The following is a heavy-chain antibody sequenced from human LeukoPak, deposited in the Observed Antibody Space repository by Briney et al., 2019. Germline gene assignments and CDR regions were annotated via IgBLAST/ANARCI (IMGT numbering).Heavy chain of an antibody. Sequence: PGGSLRLSCAASGFTFSSYGMSWVRQAPGKGLEWVSAISGGGGSTYYADSVKGRFTISRDNSKNTLYLQMNSLRAEDTAVYYCAKEESGSYYFDYWGQGTLVTVSS. D-gene: IGHD1-26*01. J-gene: IGHJ4*02. V-gene: IGHV3-23*01. CDR2: ISGGGGST. CDR3: AKEESGSYYFDY. CDR1: GFTFSSYG.